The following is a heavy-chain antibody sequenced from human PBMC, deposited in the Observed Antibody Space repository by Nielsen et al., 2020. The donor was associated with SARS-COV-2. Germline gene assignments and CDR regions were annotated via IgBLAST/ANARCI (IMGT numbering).Heavy chain of an antibody. J-gene: IGHJ3*02. V-gene: IGHV4-31*02. CDR2: IYYSGST. CDR3: ASGDDAFDI. D-gene: IGHD3-3*01. Sequence: WIRQPPGKGLEWIGYIYYSGSTYYNPSLKSRVTISVDTSKNQLSLKLSSVTAADTAVYYCASGDDAFDIWGQGTMVTVSS.